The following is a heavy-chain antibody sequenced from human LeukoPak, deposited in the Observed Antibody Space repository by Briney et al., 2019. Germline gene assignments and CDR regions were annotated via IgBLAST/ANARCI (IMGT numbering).Heavy chain of an antibody. V-gene: IGHV4-59*08. Sequence: SETLSLTCTVSGGSISSYCWSWIRQPPGKGLEWIGYIYYSGSTNYNPSLKSRVTISVDTSKNQFSLKLSSVTAADTAVYYCARRSFSSGWYYFDYWGQGTLVTVSS. J-gene: IGHJ4*02. CDR2: IYYSGST. CDR1: GGSISSYC. D-gene: IGHD6-19*01. CDR3: ARRSFSSGWYYFDY.